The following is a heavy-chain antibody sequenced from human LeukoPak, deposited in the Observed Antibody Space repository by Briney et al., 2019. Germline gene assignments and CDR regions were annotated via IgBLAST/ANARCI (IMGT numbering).Heavy chain of an antibody. CDR1: GGSISSYY. V-gene: IGHV4-59*01. CDR2: IYYSWST. Sequence: TSETLSLTCTVSGGSISSYYWSWIRQPPGQGLEWIGYIYYSWSTNYNPSPKSPVTISVDTSKNQFSLKLSSVTAADTAVYYCARDLDTALDYWGQGTLVTVSS. D-gene: IGHD5-18*01. CDR3: ARDLDTALDY. J-gene: IGHJ4*02.